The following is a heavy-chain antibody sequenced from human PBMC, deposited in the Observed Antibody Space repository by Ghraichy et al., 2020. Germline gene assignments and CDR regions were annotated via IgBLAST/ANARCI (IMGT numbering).Heavy chain of an antibody. CDR2: ISVYIGNT. J-gene: IGHJ5*02. CDR3: ARVRRRDYSDSSGYKGAYDP. V-gene: IGHV1-18*04. CDR1: GYTFTNYG. Sequence: ASVKVSCKASGYTFTNYGISWVRQAPGQGLEWMGWISVYIGNTNYAQKLQGRVTMTTDTSTSTAYMELRSLRSDDTAVYYCARVRRRDYSDSSGYKGAYDPWGQGTLVTVSS. D-gene: IGHD3-22*01.